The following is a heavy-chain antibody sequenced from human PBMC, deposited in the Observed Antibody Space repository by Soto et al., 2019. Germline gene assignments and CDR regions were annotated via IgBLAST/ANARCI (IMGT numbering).Heavy chain of an antibody. Sequence: EVQLVESGGGLVQPGGSLRLSCVASGFTFNYYWMHWVRQAPGKGLVWVSRIQSDGSSPDYVDSVKGRFTISRDNAKNTLYLQMNNLRSEDTAVYYCARGGDPDYWGQGTLVTVSS. CDR1: GFTFNYYW. V-gene: IGHV3-74*01. D-gene: IGHD2-21*02. CDR3: ARGGDPDY. CDR2: IQSDGSSP. J-gene: IGHJ4*02.